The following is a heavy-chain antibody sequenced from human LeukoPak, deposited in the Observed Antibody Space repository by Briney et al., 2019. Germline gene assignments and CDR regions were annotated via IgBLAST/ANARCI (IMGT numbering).Heavy chain of an antibody. Sequence: GGSLRLSCAASGFTFSSYWMHWVRQAPGKGLAWVSRINSDGSSTSYADSVKGRFTISRDNAKNTLYLQMNSPRAEDTAVYYCASSGYSYGDFDYWGQGTLVTVSS. CDR3: ASSGYSYGDFDY. V-gene: IGHV3-74*01. CDR1: GFTFSSYW. CDR2: INSDGSST. D-gene: IGHD5-18*01. J-gene: IGHJ4*02.